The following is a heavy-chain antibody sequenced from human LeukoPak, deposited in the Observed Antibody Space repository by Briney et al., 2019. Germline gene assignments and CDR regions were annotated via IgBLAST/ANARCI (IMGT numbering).Heavy chain of an antibody. CDR1: GFPVSSNC. Sequence: GGSLRLSCAASGFPVSSNCMTWVRQAPGKGLEWVSLIYGDGSTYYADSVKGRFTISRDNSKNTLYLQMNSLRADDTAVYYCARERIYYGSGRDLTDARLYYYYGMDVWGRGTTVTVSS. CDR3: ARERIYYGSGRDLTDARLYYYYGMDV. CDR2: IYGDGST. D-gene: IGHD3-10*01. J-gene: IGHJ6*02. V-gene: IGHV3-53*01.